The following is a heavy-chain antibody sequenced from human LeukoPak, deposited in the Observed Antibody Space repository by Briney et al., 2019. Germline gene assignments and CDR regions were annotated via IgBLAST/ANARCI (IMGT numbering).Heavy chain of an antibody. Sequence: ASVKVSCKASGYSFNDYNMHWVRQVPGQGFEWLGWINPKNGYATYAGNFLGRLTMTSDKSTSTVSMDLISLRSDDTAIYYCAKAGRSDYFLRWFDPWGQGTLVTVSS. CDR3: AKAGRSDYFLRWFDP. CDR1: GYSFNDYN. V-gene: IGHV1-2*02. CDR2: INPKNGYA. D-gene: IGHD3-10*01. J-gene: IGHJ5*02.